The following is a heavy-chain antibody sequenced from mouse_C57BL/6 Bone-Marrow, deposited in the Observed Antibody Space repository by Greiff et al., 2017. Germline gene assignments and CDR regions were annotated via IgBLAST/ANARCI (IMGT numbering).Heavy chain of an antibody. CDR3: AINYYGSRTGFAY. CDR1: WFSFTSYG. J-gene: IGHJ3*01. Sequence: VKLVESGPGLVAPSQSLSITVTVSWFSFTSYGVDWVRQPQGKGLAWLGVIWGGGSTKYKSALMSRLSISKDNSKSQVFLKMNSLPTDDTAMYYCAINYYGSRTGFAYWGQGTLVTVSA. D-gene: IGHD1-1*01. CDR2: IWGGGST. V-gene: IGHV2-9*01.